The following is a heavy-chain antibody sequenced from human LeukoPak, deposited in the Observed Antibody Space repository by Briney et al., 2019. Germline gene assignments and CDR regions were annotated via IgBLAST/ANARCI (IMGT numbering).Heavy chain of an antibody. Sequence: GESLKTSCKGSGYSFTSYWIGWVRQMPGKGLEWMGIIYPGDSDTRYSPSFQGQVTISADKSISTAYLQWSSLKASDTAMYYCARHGGDSSSRGYFQHWGQGTLVTVSS. CDR3: ARHGGDSSSRGYFQH. V-gene: IGHV5-51*01. J-gene: IGHJ1*01. CDR2: IYPGDSDT. CDR1: GYSFTSYW. D-gene: IGHD6-13*01.